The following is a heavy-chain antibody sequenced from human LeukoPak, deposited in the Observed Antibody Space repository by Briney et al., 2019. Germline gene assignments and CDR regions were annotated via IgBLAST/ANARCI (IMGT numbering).Heavy chain of an antibody. V-gene: IGHV4-59*08. CDR1: GGSISSYY. D-gene: IGHD6-13*01. CDR2: IYYSGST. CDR3: ARGRHSSSFDY. Sequence: SETLSLTCTVSGGSISSYYWSWIRQPPGKGLEWIGYIYYSGSTNYNPSLKSRVTISVDTSKNQFSLKLSSVTAADTAVHYCARGRHSSSFDYWGQGTLVTVSS. J-gene: IGHJ4*02.